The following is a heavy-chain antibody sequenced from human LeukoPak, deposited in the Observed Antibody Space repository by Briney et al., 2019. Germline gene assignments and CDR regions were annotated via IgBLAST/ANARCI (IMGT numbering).Heavy chain of an antibody. CDR2: INPNSGGT. Sequence: ASVKVSCKTSGYTFTGYYLHWVRQAPGQGLEWMGWINPNSGGTNYAQKFQGRVTMTRDTSFSTAYMELSRLRSDDSAVYYCVRNIWFGEFTASICFDPWGQGTLVTVSS. J-gene: IGHJ5*02. D-gene: IGHD3-10*01. V-gene: IGHV1-2*02. CDR3: VRNIWFGEFTASICFDP. CDR1: GYTFTGYY.